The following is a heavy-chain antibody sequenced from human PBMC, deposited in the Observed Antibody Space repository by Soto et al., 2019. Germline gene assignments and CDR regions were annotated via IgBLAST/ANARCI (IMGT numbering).Heavy chain of an antibody. CDR2: TSYDGYNK. Sequence: GGSLRLSCAASEFTFGSYAMHWVRQAPGKGLEWVAVTSYDGYNKFYLDSVKGRFTISRDNSKNTLYLQMNSLRAEDTALYYCVGANDYYHGVDLWGQGTTVTVSS. CDR1: EFTFGSYA. D-gene: IGHD1-1*01. CDR3: VGANDYYHGVDL. V-gene: IGHV3-30-3*01. J-gene: IGHJ6*02.